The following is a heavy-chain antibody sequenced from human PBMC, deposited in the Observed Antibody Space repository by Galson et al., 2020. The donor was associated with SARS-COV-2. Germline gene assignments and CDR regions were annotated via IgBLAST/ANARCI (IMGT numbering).Heavy chain of an antibody. J-gene: IGHJ6*02. CDR3: AKELGTYYYDSSGYYARNYYYYGMDV. CDR2: ISGSGGST. V-gene: IGHV3-23*01. CDR1: GFTFSSYA. Sequence: GGSLRLSCAASGFTFSSYAMSWVRQAPGKGLEWVSAISGSGGSTYYADSVKGRFTISRHNSKNTLYLQMNSLRAEDTAVYYCAKELGTYYYDSSGYYARNYYYYGMDVWGQGTTVTVSS. D-gene: IGHD3-22*01.